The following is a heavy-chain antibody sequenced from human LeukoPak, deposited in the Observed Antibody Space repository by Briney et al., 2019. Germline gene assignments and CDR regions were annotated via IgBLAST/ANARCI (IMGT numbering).Heavy chain of an antibody. V-gene: IGHV3-23*01. CDR2: ISGSGGST. CDR1: GFTFSSYA. D-gene: IGHD1-7*01. J-gene: IGHJ4*02. Sequence: GGSLRLSCAASGFTFSSYAMSWVRQAPGKGLEWVSAISGSGGSTYYADSAKGRFTISRDNSKNTLYLQMNSLRAEDTAVYYCAKVKGRGYNWNYYFDYWGQGTLVTVSS. CDR3: AKVKGRGYNWNYYFDY.